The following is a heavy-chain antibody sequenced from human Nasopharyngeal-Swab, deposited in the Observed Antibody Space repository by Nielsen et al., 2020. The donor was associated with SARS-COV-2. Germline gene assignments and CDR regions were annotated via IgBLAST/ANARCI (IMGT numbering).Heavy chain of an antibody. J-gene: IGHJ5*02. D-gene: IGHD6-13*01. Sequence: VRQMPGKGLEWVANINPDGRVKFYVDSVKGRVTISRDNVYNSVYLQMSSLTAEDTAVYYCASAIAAAGSSWGQGTLVTVSS. V-gene: IGHV3-7*05. CDR3: ASAIAAAGSS. CDR2: INPDGRVK.